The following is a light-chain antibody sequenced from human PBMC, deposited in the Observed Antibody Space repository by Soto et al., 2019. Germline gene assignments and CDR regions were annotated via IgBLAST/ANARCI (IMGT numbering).Light chain of an antibody. Sequence: EIVLTQSPATLSLSPGARATLSCLASQSVSSYLAWYQQKPGQAPRLLIYDASNRATGIPARFSGSGSGTDFTLTISSLEPEDFAVYYCQQRSNRPPAITFGQGTRLEI. CDR3: QQRSNRPPAIT. CDR2: DAS. V-gene: IGKV3-11*01. CDR1: QSVSSY. J-gene: IGKJ5*01.